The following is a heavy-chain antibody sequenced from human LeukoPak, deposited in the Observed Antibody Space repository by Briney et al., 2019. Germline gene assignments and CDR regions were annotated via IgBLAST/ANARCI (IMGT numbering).Heavy chain of an antibody. Sequence: QAGGSLRLSCAASGFTFSSYAMSWVRQAPGRGLEWVSAISGSGGSTYYADSVKGRFTISRDNSKNTLYLQMNSLRAEDTAVYYCAKDDCSSTSCFMGFDYWGQGTLVTVSS. V-gene: IGHV3-23*01. CDR1: GFTFSSYA. CDR2: ISGSGGST. D-gene: IGHD2-2*01. CDR3: AKDDCSSTSCFMGFDY. J-gene: IGHJ4*02.